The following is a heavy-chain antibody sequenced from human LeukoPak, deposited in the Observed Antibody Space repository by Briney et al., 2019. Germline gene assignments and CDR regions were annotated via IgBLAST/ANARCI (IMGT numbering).Heavy chain of an antibody. D-gene: IGHD2-15*01. CDR3: ARDTVGHAN. V-gene: IGHV3-48*04. CDR2: ISGSSGTI. J-gene: IGHJ4*02. Sequence: GGSLRLSCAASGFTFSTYSMNWVRQAPGKGLEWVSYISGSSGTIYYADSVKGRFTISRDNAKNSLYLQMNSLRAKDTAVYYCARDTVGHANWGQGTLVTVSS. CDR1: GFTFSTYS.